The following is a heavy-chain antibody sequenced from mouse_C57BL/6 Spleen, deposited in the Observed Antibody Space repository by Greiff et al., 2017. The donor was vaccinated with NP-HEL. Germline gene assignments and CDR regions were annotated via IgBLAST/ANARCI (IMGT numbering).Heavy chain of an antibody. CDR2: IDPSDSET. Sequence: VQLQQPGAELVRPGSSVKLSCKASGYTFTSYWMHWVKQRPLQGLEWIGNIDPSDSETHYNQKFKDKATLTVDTSSSTAYMQLSSLTSEDSAVYYCARGPYDGYYAMDYWGQGTSVTVSS. J-gene: IGHJ4*01. CDR1: GYTFTSYW. CDR3: ARGPYDGYYAMDY. V-gene: IGHV1-52*01. D-gene: IGHD2-3*01.